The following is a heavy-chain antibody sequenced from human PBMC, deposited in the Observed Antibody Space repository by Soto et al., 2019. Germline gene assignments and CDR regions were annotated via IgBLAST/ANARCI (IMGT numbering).Heavy chain of an antibody. Sequence: GGSLRLSCAASGFTFSSYDMHWVRQATGKGLEWVSAIGTAGDTYYPGSVKGRFTISRDNAKNSLYLQMNSLRAEDTAVYYCAKGDRIGRYFKFDYWGQGTLVTVSS. J-gene: IGHJ4*02. V-gene: IGHV3-13*01. CDR3: AKGDRIGRYFKFDY. D-gene: IGHD1-26*01. CDR1: GFTFSSYD. CDR2: IGTAGDT.